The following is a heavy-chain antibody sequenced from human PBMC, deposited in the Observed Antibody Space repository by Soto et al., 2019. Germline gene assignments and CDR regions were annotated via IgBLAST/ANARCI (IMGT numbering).Heavy chain of an antibody. V-gene: IGHV3-23*01. D-gene: IGHD6-25*01. CDR3: AKDSAYAFRQDPSYYWGMVD. CDR2: ISGSSGIT. J-gene: IGHJ6*02. Sequence: GGSLRLSCAASGFTFFNYAISWVRQAPGNGREWVSGISGSSGITDYADSVKGRFTISRYKSKNTMYLQMRSMRDEDAAQYFCAKDSAYAFRQDPSYYWGMVDRGHRTTVTVSS. CDR1: GFTFFNYA.